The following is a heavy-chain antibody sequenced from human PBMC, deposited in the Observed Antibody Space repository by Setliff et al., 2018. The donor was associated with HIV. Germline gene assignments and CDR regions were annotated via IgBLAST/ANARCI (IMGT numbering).Heavy chain of an antibody. CDR1: GYTFTTHY. CDR2: INTERGNT. J-gene: IGHJ6*01. D-gene: IGHD3-3*01. CDR3: ARAPTLFGVEYYYYLGMDV. Sequence: ASVKVSCKASGYTFTTHYIHWVRQAPGQGLQWMGWINTERGNTNFAQKFEGRVALTRDTSISTAYMDLRRLRSDDTAVYYCARAPTLFGVEYYYYLGMDVWG. V-gene: IGHV1-2*02.